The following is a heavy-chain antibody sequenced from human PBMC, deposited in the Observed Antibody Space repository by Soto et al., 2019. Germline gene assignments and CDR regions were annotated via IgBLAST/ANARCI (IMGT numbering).Heavy chain of an antibody. J-gene: IGHJ5*02. Sequence: SETLSLICTVSGGSISSGDYYWSWIRQPPGKGLEWIGYIYYSGSTYYNPSLKSRVTISVDTSKNQFSLKLSSVTAADTAVYYCARSIVVVPAAIIWFDPWGQGTLVTVSS. CDR2: IYYSGST. CDR3: ARSIVVVPAAIIWFDP. V-gene: IGHV4-30-4*01. D-gene: IGHD2-2*01. CDR1: GGSISSGDYY.